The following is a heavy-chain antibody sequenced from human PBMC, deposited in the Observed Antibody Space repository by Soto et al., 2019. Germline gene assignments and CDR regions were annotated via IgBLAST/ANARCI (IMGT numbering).Heavy chain of an antibody. V-gene: IGHV3-21*01. D-gene: IGHD6-13*01. CDR1: GFTFSSYS. CDR2: ISSSSSYI. J-gene: IGHJ6*02. Sequence: PGGSLRLSCAASGFTFSSYSMNWVRQAPGKGLEWVSSISSSSSYIYYADSVKGRFTISRDNAKNSLYLQMNSLRAEDTAVYYCARDSLQGSYSSSWYGYYYYGMDVWGQGTTVTVSS. CDR3: ARDSLQGSYSSSWYGYYYYGMDV.